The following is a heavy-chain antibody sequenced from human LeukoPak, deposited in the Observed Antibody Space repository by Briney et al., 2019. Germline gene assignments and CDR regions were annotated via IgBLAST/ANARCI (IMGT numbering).Heavy chain of an antibody. CDR3: AKEYFDWLSPFQH. CDR2: ISGSGGST. V-gene: IGHV3-23*01. Sequence: PGGSLRLSCAASGFTFNNYALSWVRQAPGKGLEWVSAISGSGGSTYYADSVKGRFTISRDNSKNTLHLQMSSLRAEDTAVYYCAKEYFDWLSPFQHWGQGTLVTVSS. J-gene: IGHJ1*01. CDR1: GFTFNNYA. D-gene: IGHD3-9*01.